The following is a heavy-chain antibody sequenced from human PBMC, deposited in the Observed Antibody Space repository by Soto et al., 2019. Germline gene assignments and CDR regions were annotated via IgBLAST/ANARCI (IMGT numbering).Heavy chain of an antibody. CDR3: AREVQLGPYFDY. CDR2: IWYDGSNK. D-gene: IGHD6-6*01. J-gene: IGHJ4*02. CDR1: GFTFSSYG. V-gene: IGHV3-33*01. Sequence: QVQLVESGGGVVQPGRSLRLSCAASGFTFSSYGMHWVRQAPGKGLEWVAVIWYDGSNKYYADSVKGRFTISRDNSKNTLYLQMNSLRAEDTAVYYCAREVQLGPYFDYWGQGTLVTVSS.